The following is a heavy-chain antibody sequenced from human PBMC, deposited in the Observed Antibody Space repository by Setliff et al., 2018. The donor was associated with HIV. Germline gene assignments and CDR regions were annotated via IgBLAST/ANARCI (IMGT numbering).Heavy chain of an antibody. CDR1: GGTFSNYA. J-gene: IGHJ4*02. V-gene: IGHV1-69*13. CDR3: AKGPPLVISLPDF. D-gene: IGHD3-9*01. Sequence: GASVKVSCKASGGTFSNYAISWVRQAPGQGLEWMGGIIPIFGTAHYAQRFQGRVTITADESTNTAYIELSSLISEDTALYYCAKGPPLVISLPDFWGQGTLVTVSS. CDR2: IIPIFGTA.